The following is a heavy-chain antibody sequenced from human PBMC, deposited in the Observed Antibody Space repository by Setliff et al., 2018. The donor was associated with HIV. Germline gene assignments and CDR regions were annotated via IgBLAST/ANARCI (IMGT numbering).Heavy chain of an antibody. CDR3: FLFYDDRSGFYWD. Sequence: PSETLSLTCAVYGGSFTEYYWNWIRQPPGKGLEFIGEMNHRGVIKYLSSLKSRVTMAVDTSKKQFSLKLKSVTAADTAVYYCFLFYDDRSGFYWDWGQGTPVTVSS. V-gene: IGHV4-34*01. CDR1: GGSFTEYY. D-gene: IGHD3-22*01. CDR2: MNHRGVI. J-gene: IGHJ4*02.